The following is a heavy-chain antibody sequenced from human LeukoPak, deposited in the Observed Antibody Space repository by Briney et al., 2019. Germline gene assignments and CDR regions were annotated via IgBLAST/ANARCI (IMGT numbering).Heavy chain of an antibody. CDR1: GGTFSSYA. V-gene: IGHV1-18*01. D-gene: IGHD5-24*01. J-gene: IGHJ4*02. CDR3: ARTGWLQSDPFDS. Sequence: ASVKVSCKASGGTFSSYAISWVRQAPGQGLEWMGWISAYNGNTNYAQKLQGRVTMTTDTSTTTAYMELRSLISADTAVYYCARTGWLQSDPFDSWGQGTLVTVSS. CDR2: ISAYNGNT.